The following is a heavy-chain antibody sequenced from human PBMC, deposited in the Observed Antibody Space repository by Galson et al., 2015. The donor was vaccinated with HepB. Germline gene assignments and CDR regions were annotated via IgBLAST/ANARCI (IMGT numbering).Heavy chain of an antibody. Sequence: SVKVSCKASGYTFTNYGISWVRQAPGQGLEWVGWISAHNGNTNYAQKLQGRVTMTTDTSTSTAYMELRSLRSDDTAVYYCVRDTEYNYAPGTADFWGQGTLVTVSS. CDR2: ISAHNGNT. J-gene: IGHJ4*02. V-gene: IGHV1-18*01. D-gene: IGHD1-1*01. CDR3: VRDTEYNYAPGTADF. CDR1: GYTFTNYG.